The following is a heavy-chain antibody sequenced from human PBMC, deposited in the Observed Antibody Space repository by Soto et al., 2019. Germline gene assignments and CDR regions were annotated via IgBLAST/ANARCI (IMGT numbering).Heavy chain of an antibody. CDR3: ARDPSREGGSRGEGY. CDR1: GGTFSSYA. J-gene: IGHJ4*02. Sequence: GASVKVSCKASGGTFSSYAISWVRQAPGQGLEWMGGIIPIFGTANYAQKFQGRVTITADESTSTAYMELSSLRSEDTAVYYCARDPSREGGSRGEGYWGQATLATVSS. V-gene: IGHV1-69*13. CDR2: IIPIFGTA. D-gene: IGHD2-15*01.